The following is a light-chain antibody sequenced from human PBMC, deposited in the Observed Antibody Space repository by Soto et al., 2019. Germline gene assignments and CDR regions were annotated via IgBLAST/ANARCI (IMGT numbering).Light chain of an antibody. V-gene: IGLV3-21*04. J-gene: IGLJ3*02. CDR3: QLWDNKNDEVV. CDR2: NDN. Sequence: SYELTQPPSVSLAPGKTARITCGGNNIATYSVHWYRQKPGQAPVLVISNDNDRPSGIPDRFSGSNSGHTATLTIRRVEAGDEADYDCQLWDNKNDEVVFGGGTKLTVL. CDR1: NIATYS.